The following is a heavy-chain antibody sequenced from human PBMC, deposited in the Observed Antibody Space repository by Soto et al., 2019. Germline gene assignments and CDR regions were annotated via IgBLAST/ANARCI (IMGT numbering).Heavy chain of an antibody. CDR2: IYYSGST. D-gene: IGHD3-22*01. J-gene: IGHJ5*02. Sequence: SETLSLTCTVSGGSVSSGSYYWSWIRQPPGKGLEWIGYIYYSGSTNYNPSLKSRVTISVDTSKNQFSLKLSSVTAADTAMYYCARASLPLYYYDSSGKGNWFDPWGQGTLVTVSS. CDR3: ARASLPLYYYDSSGKGNWFDP. V-gene: IGHV4-61*01. CDR1: GGSVSSGSYY.